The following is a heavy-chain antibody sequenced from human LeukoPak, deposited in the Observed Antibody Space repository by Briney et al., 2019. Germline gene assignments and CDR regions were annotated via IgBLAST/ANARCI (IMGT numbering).Heavy chain of an antibody. Sequence: GGSLRLSCAASGFTFSSYAMSWVRQAPGKGLEWVSTISGSGGSTYYADSVKGRFTISRDTSKNTLYLQMNSLRADDTAVYYCAKAAQLPYYFDCWGQGALVTVSS. V-gene: IGHV3-23*01. J-gene: IGHJ4*02. CDR2: ISGSGGST. D-gene: IGHD3-16*02. CDR3: AKAAQLPYYFDC. CDR1: GFTFSSYA.